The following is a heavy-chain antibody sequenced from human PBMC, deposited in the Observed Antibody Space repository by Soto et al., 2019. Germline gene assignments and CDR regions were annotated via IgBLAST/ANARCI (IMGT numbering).Heavy chain of an antibody. CDR3: AADPNYYDSSGYYLGDY. J-gene: IGHJ4*02. V-gene: IGHV1-69*06. Sequence: SVKVSCKASGGTFSSYAISWVRQAPGQGLEWMGGIIPIFGTANYAQKFQGRVTITADKSTSTAYMELSSLRSEDTAVYYCAADPNYYDSSGYYLGDYWGQGTLVTVSS. CDR2: IIPIFGTA. D-gene: IGHD3-22*01. CDR1: GGTFSSYA.